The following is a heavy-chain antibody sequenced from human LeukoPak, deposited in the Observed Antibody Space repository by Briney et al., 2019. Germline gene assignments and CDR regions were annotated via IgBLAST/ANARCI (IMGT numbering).Heavy chain of an antibody. V-gene: IGHV4-34*01. D-gene: IGHD6-19*01. CDR3: ARKSVAGTGIDY. Sequence: SETLSLTCAVYGGSFSGYYWSWIRQPPGKGLEWIGEINHSGSTNYNPSLKSRVTISVDTSKNQFSLKLSSVTAADTAVYYCARKSVAGTGIDYWGQGTLVTVSS. CDR1: GGSFSGYY. J-gene: IGHJ4*02. CDR2: INHSGST.